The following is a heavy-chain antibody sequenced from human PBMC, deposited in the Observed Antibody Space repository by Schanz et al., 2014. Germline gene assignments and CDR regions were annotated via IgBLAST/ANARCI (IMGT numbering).Heavy chain of an antibody. D-gene: IGHD4-17*01. CDR1: GGSIGYYY. CDR3: ARHLTTWDGFDI. CDR2: IHHIANT. J-gene: IGHJ3*02. Sequence: QVQLQESGPRLVRPSETLSLTCTVSGGSIGYYYWSWIRQPPGKGLEWIGYIHHIANTNYYPSLKSRAPISLDTPKTQSPLKLSSVTAADTAVYYCARHLTTWDGFDIWGQGTMVTVSS. V-gene: IGHV4-59*08.